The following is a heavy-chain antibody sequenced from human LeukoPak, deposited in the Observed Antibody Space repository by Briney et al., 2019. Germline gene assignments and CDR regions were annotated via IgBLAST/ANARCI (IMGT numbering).Heavy chain of an antibody. Sequence: QPGGSLRLSCAVSGATVSSNHMSWVRQAPGKGLEWVSAIYSGGGTYYADSVKGRFTLSRDNSKNTLYLQMNSLRAEDTAIYYCMRDASWGQGTLVIVSS. CDR3: MRDAS. J-gene: IGHJ4*02. V-gene: IGHV3-66*01. CDR2: IYSGGGT. CDR1: GATVSSNH.